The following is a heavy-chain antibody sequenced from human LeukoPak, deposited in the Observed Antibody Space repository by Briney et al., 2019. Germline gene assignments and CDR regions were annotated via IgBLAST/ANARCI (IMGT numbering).Heavy chain of an antibody. D-gene: IGHD6-19*01. CDR1: GYTFTSYG. Sequence: GASVKVSCKASGYTFTSYGIIWVRQAPGQGLEWMGWISAYNGNTNYAQKLQGRVTMTTDTSTSTAYMELRSLRSDDTAVYYCARAGSSGWYGGDVYWGQGPLVTVSS. CDR2: ISAYNGNT. J-gene: IGHJ4*02. CDR3: ARAGSSGWYGGDVY. V-gene: IGHV1-18*04.